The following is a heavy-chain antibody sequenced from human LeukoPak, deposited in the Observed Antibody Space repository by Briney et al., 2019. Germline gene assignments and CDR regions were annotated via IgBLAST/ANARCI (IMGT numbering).Heavy chain of an antibody. CDR3: ARGSSSWYLNFDY. Sequence: SETLSLTCGVYGGSFSGYWSWIRQPPGKGLEWNGEINHGGTTNYNPSLKSRVTISVDTSKNQFSLKLTSVPAVDTAVYYCARGSSSWYLNFDYWGQGTLVTVSS. V-gene: IGHV4-34*01. D-gene: IGHD6-13*01. J-gene: IGHJ4*02. CDR2: INHGGTT. CDR1: GGSFSGY.